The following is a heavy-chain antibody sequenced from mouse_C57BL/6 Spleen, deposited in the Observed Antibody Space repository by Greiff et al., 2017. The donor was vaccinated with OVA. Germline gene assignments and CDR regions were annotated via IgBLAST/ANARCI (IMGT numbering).Heavy chain of an antibody. V-gene: IGHV1-64*01. CDR2: IHPNSGST. CDR3: ARGYYGSSLDY. CDR1: GYTFTSYW. D-gene: IGHD1-1*01. Sequence: VQLQQPGAELVKPGASVKLSCKASGYTFTSYWMHWVKQRPGQGLEWIGMIHPNSGSTNYNEKFKSKATLTVDKSSSTAYMQLSSLTSEDAAVYYCARGYYGSSLDYWGQGTTLTVSS. J-gene: IGHJ2*01.